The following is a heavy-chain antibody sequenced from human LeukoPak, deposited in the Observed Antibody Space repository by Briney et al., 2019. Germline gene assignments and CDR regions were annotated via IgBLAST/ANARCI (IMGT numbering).Heavy chain of an antibody. CDR1: GYTFTSYY. J-gene: IGHJ4*02. CDR3: ASYDSSGYYFDY. Sequence: ASVKVSCKASGYTFTSYYMHWVRQAPGQGLEWMGWINPNSGGTNYAQKFQGRVTMTRDTSISTAYMELSRLRSDDTAVYYCASYDSSGYYFDYWGQGTLVTVSS. CDR2: INPNSGGT. V-gene: IGHV1-2*02. D-gene: IGHD3-22*01.